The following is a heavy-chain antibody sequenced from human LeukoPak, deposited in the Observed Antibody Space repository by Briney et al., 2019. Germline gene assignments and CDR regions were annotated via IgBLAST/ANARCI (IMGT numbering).Heavy chain of an antibody. J-gene: IGHJ4*02. CDR3: ARDRSPYGSGSSDY. V-gene: IGHV3-21*01. CDR1: GFTFSSYG. D-gene: IGHD3-10*01. Sequence: GGSLILSCAASGFTFSSYGMNWVRQAPGKGLEWVSSISSSSSYIYYADSVKGRFTISRDNAKNSLYLQMNSLRAEGTAVYYCARDRSPYGSGSSDYWGQGTLVTVSS. CDR2: ISSSSSYI.